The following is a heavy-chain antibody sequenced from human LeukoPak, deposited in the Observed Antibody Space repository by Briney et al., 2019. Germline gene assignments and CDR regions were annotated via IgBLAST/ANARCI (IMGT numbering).Heavy chain of an antibody. V-gene: IGHV1-3*01. CDR2: INGGTGNT. CDR1: EYTFTSYA. D-gene: IGHD4-23*01. Sequence: ASVKVSCKASEYTFTSYAMHWVRQAPGQRLEWMGWINGGTGNTKYSQKFQDRVTITRDTSTSTVYMELSSLRSEDTAVYYCARDYGGNSNWFDPWGQGTLVTVSS. CDR3: ARDYGGNSNWFDP. J-gene: IGHJ5*02.